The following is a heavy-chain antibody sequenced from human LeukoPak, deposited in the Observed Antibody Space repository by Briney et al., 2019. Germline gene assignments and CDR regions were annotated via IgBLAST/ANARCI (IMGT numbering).Heavy chain of an antibody. CDR2: ISGSGGST. D-gene: IGHD4-11*01. V-gene: IGHV3-23*01. Sequence: PGGSLRLSCAASGFTFSSYAMSWVRQAPGKGLEWVSGISGSGGSTYYADSVKGRFTISRDNSKNTLYLQMDSLRAEDTAVYYCAKDRSITTPGDAFDIWGQGTMVTVSS. J-gene: IGHJ3*02. CDR3: AKDRSITTPGDAFDI. CDR1: GFTFSSYA.